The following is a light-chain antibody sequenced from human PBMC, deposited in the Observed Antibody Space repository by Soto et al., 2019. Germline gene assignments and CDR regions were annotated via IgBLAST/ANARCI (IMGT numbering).Light chain of an antibody. V-gene: IGKV1-33*01. J-gene: IGKJ4*01. Sequence: DIQMTQSPSSLSASAGDRVTITCQASQDISNHLNWYQQKAGKAPKLLINNASNLETWVPSRFSGSGSGTDFTLTISILQPEDIATYYCQQYVNALTFGGGTKVEIK. CDR3: QQYVNALT. CDR2: NAS. CDR1: QDISNH.